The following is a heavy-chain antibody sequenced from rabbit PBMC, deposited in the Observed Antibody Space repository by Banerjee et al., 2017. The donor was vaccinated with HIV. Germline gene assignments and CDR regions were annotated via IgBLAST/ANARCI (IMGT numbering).Heavy chain of an antibody. CDR3: ARGYSDYVYGNL. D-gene: IGHD2-1*01. CDR2: IGVSSGTT. J-gene: IGHJ4*01. CDR1: GIDFSSNA. Sequence: QQQLEESGGGLVKPGGTLTLTCKASGIDFSSNAMCWVRQAPGKGLEWIACIGVSSGTTYYASWAKGRFTISKTSSTTVTLQMTSLTAADTATYFCARGYSDYVYGNLWGQGTLVTVS. V-gene: IGHV1S45*01.